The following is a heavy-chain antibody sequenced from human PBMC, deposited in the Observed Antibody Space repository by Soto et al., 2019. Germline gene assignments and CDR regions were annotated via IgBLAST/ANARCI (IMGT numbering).Heavy chain of an antibody. CDR3: ARVPAGTQDWFGP. J-gene: IGHJ5*02. Sequence: PSETLSLTCTVSGGSISSGGYYWSWIRQHPGKGLEWIGYIYYSGSTYYNPSLKSRVTISVDTSKNQFSLKLSSVTAADTAVYYCARVPAGTQDWFGPWGQGTLVTVSS. D-gene: IGHD3-10*01. V-gene: IGHV4-31*03. CDR2: IYYSGST. CDR1: GGSISSGGYY.